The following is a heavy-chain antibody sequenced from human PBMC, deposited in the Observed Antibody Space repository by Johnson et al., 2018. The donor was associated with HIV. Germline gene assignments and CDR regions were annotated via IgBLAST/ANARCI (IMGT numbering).Heavy chain of an antibody. Sequence: QLVESGGGVVQPGRSLRLSCAASGFTFSNAWMSWVRQAPGKGLEWVGRIKSKTDGGTTDYAAPVKGRFTISRDNAKNSLYLQVNSLRAEDMTVYYCVPFKYCTNGVCYWAFDIWGQGTMVTVSS. D-gene: IGHD2-8*01. CDR2: IKSKTDGGTT. J-gene: IGHJ3*02. CDR1: GFTFSNAW. CDR3: VPFKYCTNGVCYWAFDI. V-gene: IGHV3-15*01.